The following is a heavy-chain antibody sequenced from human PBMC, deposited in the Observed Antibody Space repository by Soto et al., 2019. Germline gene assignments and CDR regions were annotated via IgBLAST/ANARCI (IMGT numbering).Heavy chain of an antibody. Sequence: QVHLVQSGAEVKKPGASMKVSCKPSGHTFSAYYIHWVRQAPGQGLEWMGWINPNSGGTNYAQNFPGRVTMTRDTSSRTVYMELSRLTSDDTAVYYCARALIRFLDWIPENYYYGMDVWGQGTTVTVSS. J-gene: IGHJ6*02. CDR1: GHTFSAYY. CDR2: INPNSGGT. V-gene: IGHV1-2*02. CDR3: ARALIRFLDWIPENYYYGMDV. D-gene: IGHD3-3*01.